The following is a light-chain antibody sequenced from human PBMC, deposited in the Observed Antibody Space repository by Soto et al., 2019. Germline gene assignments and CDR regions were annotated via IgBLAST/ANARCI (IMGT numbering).Light chain of an antibody. Sequence: IVLTQSPATLSLSPGERATLSCRASESVHNYLAWYQQKPGLAPRLLIYDTSNRATGIPSRFSGSGSATDFTLTISSLEPEDFAVYYCQQRSNWPWTFGQGTKVDIK. CDR3: QQRSNWPWT. CDR2: DTS. J-gene: IGKJ1*01. V-gene: IGKV3-11*01. CDR1: ESVHNY.